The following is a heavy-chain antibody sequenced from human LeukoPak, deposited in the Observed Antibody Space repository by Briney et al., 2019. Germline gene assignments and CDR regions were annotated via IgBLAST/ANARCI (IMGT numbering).Heavy chain of an antibody. V-gene: IGHV1-2*02. CDR3: TRDYLRYFDY. CDR2: INPKGGGP. Sequence: GASVKVSCKASGYTFTDYYLHWVRQAPGQGLEWMGWINPKGGGPNYAQKFQGRVTMTRDTSISTVYMELSSLRSDDTAVYYCTRDYLRYFDYWGQGTLVTVSS. D-gene: IGHD3-10*02. J-gene: IGHJ4*02. CDR1: GYTFTDYY.